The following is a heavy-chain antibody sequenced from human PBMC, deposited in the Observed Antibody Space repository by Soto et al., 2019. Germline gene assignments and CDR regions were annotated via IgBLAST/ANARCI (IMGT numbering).Heavy chain of an antibody. CDR1: GFNFSNYG. CDR2: VYYDGNKK. J-gene: IGHJ4*02. CDR3: ARDRGGPARY. Sequence: QVHLVESGGGVVQPGRSLRLSCVASGFNFSNYGIHWVRQAPGKGLEWVAVVYYDGNKKYYGDSVKGRFTISRDNSKNTVYLQMNSLRAEDTAVYFCARDRGGPARYWGQGALVTVSS. V-gene: IGHV3-33*01. D-gene: IGHD3-16*01.